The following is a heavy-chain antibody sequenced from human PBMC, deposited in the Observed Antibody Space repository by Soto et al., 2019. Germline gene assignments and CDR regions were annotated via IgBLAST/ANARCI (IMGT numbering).Heavy chain of an antibody. D-gene: IGHD7-27*01. CDR1: GFTFSSYA. CDR2: ISGSGGST. V-gene: IGHV3-23*01. Sequence: GGSLRLSCAASGFTFSSYAMSWVRQAPGKGLEWVSAISGSGGSTYYADSVKGRFTISRDNSKNTLYLQMNSLRAEDTAVYYCAKSVNRGSYYYYYGMDVWGQGTTVTVSS. J-gene: IGHJ6*02. CDR3: AKSVNRGSYYYYYGMDV.